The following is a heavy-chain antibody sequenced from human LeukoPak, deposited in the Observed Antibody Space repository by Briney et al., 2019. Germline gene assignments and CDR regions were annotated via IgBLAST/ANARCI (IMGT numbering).Heavy chain of an antibody. D-gene: IGHD3-10*01. CDR3: AKGAMVRGALFDY. CDR2: IRGDGVTT. CDR1: GFTFSSHG. J-gene: IGHJ4*02. V-gene: IGHV3-23*01. Sequence: GGTLRLSCAASGFTFSSHGMNWVRQAPGKGLEWVSGIRGDGVTTYYADSVKGRFTISRDNSKNTLYLQMNSLRAEDTAVYYCAKGAMVRGALFDYWGQGTLVTVSS.